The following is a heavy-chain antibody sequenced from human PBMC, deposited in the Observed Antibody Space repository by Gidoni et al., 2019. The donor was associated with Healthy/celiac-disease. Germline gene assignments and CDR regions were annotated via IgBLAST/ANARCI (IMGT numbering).Heavy chain of an antibody. D-gene: IGHD6-19*01. CDR1: GFTFDDYA. V-gene: IGHV3-9*01. CDR2: ISWNSGSI. CDR3: AKDISGWIAVAGTGGFDY. J-gene: IGHJ4*02. Sequence: EVQLVESGGGLVQPGRSLRLSCAASGFTFDDYAMHWVRQAPGKGLEWVPGISWNSGSIGYADSVKGRFTISRDNAKNSLYLQMNSLRAEDTALYYCAKDISGWIAVAGTGGFDYWGQGTLVTVSS.